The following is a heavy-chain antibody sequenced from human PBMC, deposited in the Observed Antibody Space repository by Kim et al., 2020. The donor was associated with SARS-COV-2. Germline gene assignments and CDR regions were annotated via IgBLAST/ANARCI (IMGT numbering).Heavy chain of an antibody. J-gene: IGHJ4*02. Sequence: GGSLRLSCVTCGLSISLYWMTWVRQAPGKGLEWVASIKEDGSEKYYVDSVKGRFTISRDNAKNSLYLDLNSLRLEDTAVYYWARDVGVEFDSWGKGTLVTASS. CDR2: IKEDGSEK. D-gene: IGHD2-2*01. CDR3: ARDVGVEFDS. V-gene: IGHV3-7*03. CDR1: GLSISLYW.